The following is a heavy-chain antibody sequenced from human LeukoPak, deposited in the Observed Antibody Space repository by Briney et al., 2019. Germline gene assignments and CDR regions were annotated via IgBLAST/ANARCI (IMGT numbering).Heavy chain of an antibody. V-gene: IGHV3-48*03. Sequence: PGGSLRLSCAVSGFPFSIYEMNWVRQAPGKGLEWVSNIGSSGTTIYYADSVKGRFSISRDNAKSSLYLQMNSLIVEDTAVYYCALLAVASDFDYWGQGALVTVSS. CDR1: GFPFSIYE. J-gene: IGHJ4*02. CDR2: IGSSGTTI. CDR3: ALLAVASDFDY. D-gene: IGHD6-19*01.